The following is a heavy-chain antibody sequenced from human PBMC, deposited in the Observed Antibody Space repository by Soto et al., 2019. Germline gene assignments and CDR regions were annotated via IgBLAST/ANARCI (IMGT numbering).Heavy chain of an antibody. CDR1: GGSISSGGYY. CDR3: ASLVGATSHYYYYGMDV. CDR2: IYYSGST. V-gene: IGHV4-31*03. Sequence: SETLSLTCTVSGGSISSGGYYWSWIRQHPGKGLEWIGYIYYSGSTYYNPSLKSRVTISVDTSKNQFSLKLSSVTAADTAVYYCASLVGATSHYYYYGMDVWGQGTTVTVSS. D-gene: IGHD1-26*01. J-gene: IGHJ6*02.